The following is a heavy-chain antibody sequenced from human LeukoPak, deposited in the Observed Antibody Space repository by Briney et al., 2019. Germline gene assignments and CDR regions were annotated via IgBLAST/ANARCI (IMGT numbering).Heavy chain of an antibody. CDR1: GFTFSSNW. D-gene: IGHD5-24*01. CDR3: ARDFAGYNDH. CDR2: IHSDGSNT. J-gene: IGHJ4*02. Sequence: GGSLRLSCAASGFTFSSNWMHWVRQAPGKGLVWVSRIHSDGSNTSYADSVKGRFTISRDNAKNTLYMQMNSLRAEDTAVYFCARDFAGYNDHWGQGTLVTVSS. V-gene: IGHV3-74*01.